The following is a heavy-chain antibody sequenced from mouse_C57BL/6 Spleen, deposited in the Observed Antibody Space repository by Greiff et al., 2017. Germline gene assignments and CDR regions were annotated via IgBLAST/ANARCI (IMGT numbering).Heavy chain of an antibody. J-gene: IGHJ2*01. Sequence: QVQLKQPGAELVKPGASVKMSCKASGSTFTSYWITWVKQRPGQGLAWIGDIYPGSGSTNYNEKFKSKATLTVDTSSSTAYMLLSSLTSEDSAVYYCARFRYCFDYWGQGTTLTVSS. V-gene: IGHV1-55*01. CDR1: GSTFTSYW. CDR2: IYPGSGST. CDR3: ARFRYCFDY.